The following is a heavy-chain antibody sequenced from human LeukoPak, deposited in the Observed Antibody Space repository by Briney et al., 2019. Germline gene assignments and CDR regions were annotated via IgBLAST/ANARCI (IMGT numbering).Heavy chain of an antibody. J-gene: IGHJ4*02. V-gene: IGHV3-23*01. CDR2: ISGSGGST. CDR1: GFTFSSYA. Sequence: GGSLRPSCAASGFTFSSYAMSWVRQAPGKGLEWVSAISGSGGSTYYADSVKGRFTISRDNSKNTLYLQMNSLRAEDTAVYYCAKYYYDSSGAYYFGYWGQGTLVTVSS. CDR3: AKYYYDSSGAYYFGY. D-gene: IGHD3-22*01.